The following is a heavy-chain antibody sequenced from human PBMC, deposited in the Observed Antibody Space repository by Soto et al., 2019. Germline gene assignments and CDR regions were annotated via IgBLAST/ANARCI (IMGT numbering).Heavy chain of an antibody. J-gene: IGHJ4*02. CDR3: ASGDYVWGSYDY. Sequence: SETLSLTCTVSGGSVSSGSYYWSWIRQPPGKGLEWIGYIYYSGSTNYNPSLKSRVTISVDTSKNQFSLKLSSVTAADTAVYYCASGDYVWGSYDYWGQGTLVTVSS. CDR1: GGSVSSGSYY. D-gene: IGHD3-16*01. V-gene: IGHV4-61*01. CDR2: IYYSGST.